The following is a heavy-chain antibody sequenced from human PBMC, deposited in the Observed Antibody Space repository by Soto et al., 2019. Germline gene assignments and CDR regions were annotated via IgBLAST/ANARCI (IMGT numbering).Heavy chain of an antibody. CDR3: ARRYSSAFDI. D-gene: IGHD6-13*01. J-gene: IGHJ3*02. CDR1: GGSISSYY. V-gene: IGHV4-59*08. Sequence: PSETLSLTCTVSGGSISSYYWSWIRQPPGKGLEWIGYIYYSGSTNYNPSLKSRVTISVDTSKNQFSLKLSSVTAADTAMYYCARRYSSAFDIWGQGTMVT. CDR2: IYYSGST.